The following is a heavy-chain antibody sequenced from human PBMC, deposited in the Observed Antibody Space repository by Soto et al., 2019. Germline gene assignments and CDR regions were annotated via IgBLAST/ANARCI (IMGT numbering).Heavy chain of an antibody. Sequence: TSETLSLTCAVSGYSISSGYYWGWIRQPPGKGLEWIGSIYHSGSTYYNPSLKSRVTISVDTSKNQFSLKLSSVTAADTAVYYCARGNRIVGATHDYWGQGTLVTVSS. CDR1: GYSISSGYY. J-gene: IGHJ4*02. CDR2: IYHSGST. V-gene: IGHV4-38-2*01. D-gene: IGHD1-26*01. CDR3: ARGNRIVGATHDY.